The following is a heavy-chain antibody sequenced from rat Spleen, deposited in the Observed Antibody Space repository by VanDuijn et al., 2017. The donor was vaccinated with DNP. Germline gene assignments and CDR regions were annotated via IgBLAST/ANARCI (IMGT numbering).Heavy chain of an antibody. Sequence: EVQLVESGGDLVQPGRSLKLSCVASGFTFNNYWMTWIRQVPGKGLEWVASITSSGGSTYYPDSVKGRFTISRDNAKNTLYLQMNSLRSEDTATYYCARDEITPGDYWGQGVMVTVSS. V-gene: IGHV5-31*01. J-gene: IGHJ2*01. D-gene: IGHD1-11*01. CDR1: GFTFNNYW. CDR3: ARDEITPGDY. CDR2: ITSSGGST.